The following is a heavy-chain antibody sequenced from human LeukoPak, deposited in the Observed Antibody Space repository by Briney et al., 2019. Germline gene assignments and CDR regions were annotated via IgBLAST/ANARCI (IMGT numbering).Heavy chain of an antibody. J-gene: IGHJ4*02. V-gene: IGHV1-69*04. CDR3: ARDSGMVRGTVDY. CDR2: IIPILGIA. Sequence: SVKVSCKASGGTFSCYAISWVRQAPGQGLEWMGRIIPILGIANYAQKFQGRVTITADKSTSTAYMELSSLRSEDTAVYYCARDSGMVRGTVDYWGQGTLVTVSS. D-gene: IGHD3-10*01. CDR1: GGTFSCYA.